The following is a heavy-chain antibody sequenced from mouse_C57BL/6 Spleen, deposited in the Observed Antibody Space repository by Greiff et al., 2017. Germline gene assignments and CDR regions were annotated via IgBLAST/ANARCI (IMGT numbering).Heavy chain of an antibody. V-gene: IGHV1-82*01. Sequence: VQLQQSGPELVKPGASVKISCKASGYAFSSSWMNWVKQRPGKGLEWIGRLYPGDGDTNYNGKFKGKATLTADKSSSTAYMQLSSLTSEDSAVYFCARTVVDGDYAMDYWGQGTSVTVSS. CDR2: LYPGDGDT. J-gene: IGHJ4*01. D-gene: IGHD1-1*01. CDR3: ARTVVDGDYAMDY. CDR1: GYAFSSSW.